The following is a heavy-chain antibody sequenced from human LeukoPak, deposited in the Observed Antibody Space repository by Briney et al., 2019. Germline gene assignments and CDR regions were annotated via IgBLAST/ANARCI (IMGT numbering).Heavy chain of an antibody. J-gene: IGHJ6*02. D-gene: IGHD5-12*01. CDR2: MNPNSGNT. V-gene: IGHV1-8*01. CDR1: GHTFTSYD. CDR3: AREVATDYYYYYGMDV. Sequence: AASVKVSCKASGHTFTSYDINWVRQATGQGLEWMGWMNPNSGNTGYAQKFQGRVTMTRNTSTSTAYMELSSLRSEDTAVYYCAREVATDYYYYYGMDVWGQGTTVTVSS.